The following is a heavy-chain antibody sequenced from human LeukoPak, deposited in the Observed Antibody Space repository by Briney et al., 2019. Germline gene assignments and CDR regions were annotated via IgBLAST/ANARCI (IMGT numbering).Heavy chain of an antibody. CDR3: ARDYLYAFDI. J-gene: IGHJ3*02. Sequence: SETLSLTCTVSGGSISSYYWSWIRQPPGKGLEWIGYIYYSGSTNYNPSLKSRVTISVDTSKNQFSLKLGSVTAADTAVYYCARDYLYAFDIWGQGTMVTVSS. CDR2: IYYSGST. CDR1: GGSISSYY. V-gene: IGHV4-59*01.